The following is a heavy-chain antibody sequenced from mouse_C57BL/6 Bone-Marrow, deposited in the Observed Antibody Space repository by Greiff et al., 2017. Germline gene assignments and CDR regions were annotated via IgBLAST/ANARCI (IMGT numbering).Heavy chain of an antibody. CDR2: IRNKANGYTT. J-gene: IGHJ2*01. CDR3: ARYEFLPPNWAFDY. D-gene: IGHD4-1*01. Sequence: EVMLVESGGGLVQPGGSLSLSCAASGFTFTDYYMSWVRQPPGKALAWLGFIRNKANGYTTEYSASVKGRFTISRDNSQSILYLPMNALRAEDSATYDCARYEFLPPNWAFDYWGQGTTLTVSS. CDR1: GFTFTDYY. V-gene: IGHV7-3*01.